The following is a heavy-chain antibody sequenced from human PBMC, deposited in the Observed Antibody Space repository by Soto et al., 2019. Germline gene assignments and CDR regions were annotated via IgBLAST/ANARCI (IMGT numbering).Heavy chain of an antibody. CDR1: GFTFSSYA. Sequence: GSLRLSCAASGFTFSSYAMSWVRQAPGKGLEWVSAISGSGGSTYYADSVKGRFTISRDNSKNTLYLQMNSLRAEDTAVYYCARDIWVLRFLEWQRKYYYGMDVWGQGTTVTV. V-gene: IGHV3-23*01. J-gene: IGHJ6*02. D-gene: IGHD3-3*01. CDR3: ARDIWVLRFLEWQRKYYYGMDV. CDR2: ISGSGGST.